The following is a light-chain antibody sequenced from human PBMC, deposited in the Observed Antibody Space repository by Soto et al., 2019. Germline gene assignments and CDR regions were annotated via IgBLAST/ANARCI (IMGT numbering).Light chain of an antibody. CDR2: YAS. CDR3: QQYDNHPPYT. CDR1: QDISNY. Sequence: DIPMTQSPSSLSASVGDRVTITCQASQDISNYLNWYQQKPGKAPKLLIYYASNLETGVPSRFSGSGSGTDFTFTISSLQPEDIATYYCQQYDNHPPYTFGQGTKLEIK. V-gene: IGKV1-33*01. J-gene: IGKJ2*01.